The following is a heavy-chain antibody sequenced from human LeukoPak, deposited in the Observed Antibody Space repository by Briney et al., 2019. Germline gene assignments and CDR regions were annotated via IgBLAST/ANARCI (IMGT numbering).Heavy chain of an antibody. D-gene: IGHD6-13*01. CDR2: IYSGST. J-gene: IGHJ4*02. Sequence: SETLSLTCSVSGGSISSYYWSWIRQPPGKGLEWIGYIYSGSTNYSPSLRGRVTMSLNTSKNQVSLKLSSVTAADTAVYYCARLNVVRSSGWYSYNFDYWGQGTLVTVSS. V-gene: IGHV4-4*09. CDR3: ARLNVVRSSGWYSYNFDY. CDR1: GGSISSYY.